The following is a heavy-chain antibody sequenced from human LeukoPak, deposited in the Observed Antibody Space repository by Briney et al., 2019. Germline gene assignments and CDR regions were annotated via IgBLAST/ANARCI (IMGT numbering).Heavy chain of an antibody. CDR2: ISGSGGST. D-gene: IGHD4-17*01. CDR1: GFTFSIYA. Sequence: GGSLRLSCAASGFTFSIYAMSWVRQAPGKGLEWVSAISGSGGSTYYADSVKGRFTISRDNSKNTLYLQMNSLRAEDTAVYYCAKAPWGDYVPDFDYWGQGTLVTVSS. J-gene: IGHJ4*02. V-gene: IGHV3-23*01. CDR3: AKAPWGDYVPDFDY.